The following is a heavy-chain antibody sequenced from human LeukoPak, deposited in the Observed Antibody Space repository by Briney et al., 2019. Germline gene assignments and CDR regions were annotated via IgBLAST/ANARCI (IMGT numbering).Heavy chain of an antibody. V-gene: IGHV4-39*01. CDR1: GGSISSSSYY. D-gene: IGHD5-12*01. CDR2: IYYSGST. Sequence: SETLSLTCTVSGGSISSSSYYWGRIRQPPGKGLEWIGSIYYSGSTYYNPSLKTRVTIYVDTSKNQFSLKLSSVTAADTAVYYCARPLVATITIFDYWGQGTLVTVSS. CDR3: ARPLVATITIFDY. J-gene: IGHJ4*02.